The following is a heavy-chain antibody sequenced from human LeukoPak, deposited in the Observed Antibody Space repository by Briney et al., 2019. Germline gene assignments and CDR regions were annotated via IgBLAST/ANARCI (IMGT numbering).Heavy chain of an antibody. CDR2: INPNSGGT. Sequence: ASVKVSCKASGYTLTGYYMHWVRQAPGQGLEWMGWINPNSGGTNYAQKFQGRVTMTRDTSISTAYMELSRLGSDDTAVYYCARAILTGPHYYYYYGMDVWGQGTTVTVSS. J-gene: IGHJ6*02. CDR3: ARAILTGPHYYYYYGMDV. CDR1: GYTLTGYY. D-gene: IGHD3-9*01. V-gene: IGHV1-2*02.